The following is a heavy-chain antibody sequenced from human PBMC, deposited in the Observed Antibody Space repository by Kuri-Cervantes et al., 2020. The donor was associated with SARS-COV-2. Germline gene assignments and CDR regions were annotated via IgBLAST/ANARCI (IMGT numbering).Heavy chain of an antibody. CDR3: ARLGNIWFGELLTPLPDQ. D-gene: IGHD3-10*01. Sequence: GESLKISCKGSGYSFTSYWIGWVRQMPGKGLEWMGIIYPGDSGTRYSPSFQGQVTISADKSISTAYLQWSSLKASDTAMYYCARLGNIWFGELLTPLPDQWGQGTLVTVSS. J-gene: IGHJ4*02. CDR2: IYPGDSGT. CDR1: GYSFTSYW. V-gene: IGHV5-51*01.